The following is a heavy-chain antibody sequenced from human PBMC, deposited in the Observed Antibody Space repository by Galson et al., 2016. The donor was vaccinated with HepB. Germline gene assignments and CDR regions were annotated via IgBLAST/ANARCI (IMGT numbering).Heavy chain of an antibody. CDR3: ARAPGLAAAGAIGWFDP. CDR2: INPNSGGT. D-gene: IGHD6-13*01. CDR1: GYTFSAYY. J-gene: IGHJ5*02. V-gene: IGHV1-2*02. Sequence: SVKVSCKASGYTFSAYYMHWVRQAPGQGLEWMGWINPNSGGTNYAQKFQGRVTMTRDTSISTAYMELSSLRSDDTALYYCARAPGLAAAGAIGWFDPWGQGTLVTVSS.